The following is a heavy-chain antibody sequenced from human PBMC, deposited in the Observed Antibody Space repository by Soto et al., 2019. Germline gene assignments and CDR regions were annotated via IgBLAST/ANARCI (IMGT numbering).Heavy chain of an antibody. V-gene: IGHV3-64D*06. CDR1: GFTFSSYA. Sequence: GGSLRLSCSASGFTFSSYAMHWVRQAPGKGLEYVSAISSNGGSTYYADSVKGRFTISRDNSKNTLYLQMSSLRAEDTAVYYCVKDMGIAVAGDLYYFDYWGQGTLVTVSS. CDR2: ISSNGGST. CDR3: VKDMGIAVAGDLYYFDY. J-gene: IGHJ4*02. D-gene: IGHD6-19*01.